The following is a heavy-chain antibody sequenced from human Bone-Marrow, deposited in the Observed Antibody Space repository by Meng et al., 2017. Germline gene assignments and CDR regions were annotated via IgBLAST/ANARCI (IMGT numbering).Heavy chain of an antibody. CDR3: ARDFSPIPPNYYDSSGYSEPFDY. Sequence: GESLKISCAASGFTFSSYSMNWVRQAPGKGLEWVSSISSSGSTIYYADSVKGRFTISRDNAKNSLYLQMNSLRAEDTAVYYCARDFSPIPPNYYDSSGYSEPFDYWGQGTLVTVSS. V-gene: IGHV3-48*04. D-gene: IGHD3-22*01. CDR1: GFTFSSYS. J-gene: IGHJ4*02. CDR2: ISSSGSTI.